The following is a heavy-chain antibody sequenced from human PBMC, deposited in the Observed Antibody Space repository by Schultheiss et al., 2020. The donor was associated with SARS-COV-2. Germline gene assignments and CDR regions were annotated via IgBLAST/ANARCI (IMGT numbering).Heavy chain of an antibody. CDR1: GGSISSGGYY. Sequence: SQTLSLTCTVSGGSISSGGYYWSWIRQHPGKGLEWIGYIYYSVSTYYNPSLKSRVTISADTSKNQFSLKLSSVTAADTAVYYCAREGRGPITMVRGVIINSNWFDPWGQGTLVTVSS. J-gene: IGHJ5*02. CDR2: IYYSVST. D-gene: IGHD3-10*01. CDR3: AREGRGPITMVRGVIINSNWFDP. V-gene: IGHV4-31*03.